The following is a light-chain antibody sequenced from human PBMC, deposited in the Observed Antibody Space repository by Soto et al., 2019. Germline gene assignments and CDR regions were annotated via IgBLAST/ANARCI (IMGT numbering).Light chain of an antibody. V-gene: IGKV3-15*01. Sequence: EIVMTQSPDPLSVTPGERATLSCRASQSVSSRLAWYQQKLGQAPRLLIYGASTRATGIPARFSGSGSGTDFTLTISCLKSEDCALYYCQLYTSWAWTFSQGTKV. CDR1: QSVSSR. J-gene: IGKJ1*01. CDR2: GAS. CDR3: QLYTSWAWT.